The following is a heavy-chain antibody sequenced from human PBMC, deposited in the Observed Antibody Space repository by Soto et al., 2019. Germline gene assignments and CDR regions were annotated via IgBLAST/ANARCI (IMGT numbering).Heavy chain of an antibody. CDR3: AISGTRFTNTYSSDYFEY. CDR1: GFTFSSYG. D-gene: IGHD2-15*01. V-gene: IGHV3-23*01. J-gene: IGHJ4*02. Sequence: EVQLLESGGGLVQPGGSLRLSCAASGFTFSSYGMSWVRQAPGKGLEWVSAISGSGGSTYYAESVKGRFTISRDNSKNPLYRQMNSLRAEDTALCYCAISGTRFTNTYSSDYFEYWGQGTLVTVSS. CDR2: ISGSGGST.